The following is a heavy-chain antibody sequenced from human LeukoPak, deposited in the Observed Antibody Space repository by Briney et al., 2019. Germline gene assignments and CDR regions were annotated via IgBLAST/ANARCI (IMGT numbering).Heavy chain of an antibody. J-gene: IGHJ4*02. CDR1: GVSINSYD. D-gene: IGHD6-13*01. V-gene: IGHV4-59*01. CDR3: SKDCELGC. CDR2: TYNSGST. Sequence: WETLSLTCSVSGVSINSYDWNWVRQAPGKGLEWIGNTYNSGSTNYNPSLKRRVTISLDTSTNQFSLQLSYIPAADPPAHYFSKDCELGCWGQGTLVTVSS.